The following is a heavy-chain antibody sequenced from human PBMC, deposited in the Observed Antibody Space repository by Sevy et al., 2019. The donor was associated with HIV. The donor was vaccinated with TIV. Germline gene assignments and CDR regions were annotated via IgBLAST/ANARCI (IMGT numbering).Heavy chain of an antibody. CDR2: IWADGNNK. D-gene: IGHD4-17*01. CDR1: GFTFNTYG. CDR3: VSDHSTVAGAF. Sequence: GGSLRLSCAASGFTFNTYGMHWVRQSPGKGLECVALIWADGNNKYYADSVKGRFIISRDNSKITVYLQMNSLRVEDTAVYYCVSDHSTVAGAFWGQGTQVTVSS. J-gene: IGHJ1*01. V-gene: IGHV3-33*01.